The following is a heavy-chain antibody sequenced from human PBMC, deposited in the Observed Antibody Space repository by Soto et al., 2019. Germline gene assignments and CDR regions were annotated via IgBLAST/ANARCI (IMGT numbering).Heavy chain of an antibody. D-gene: IGHD3-10*01. CDR3: ARQENDSGYHYLRPFGH. CDR1: GASVRSSRFY. V-gene: IGHV4-39*01. CDR2: IVSSGAM. Sequence: SETLSLTCSVSGASVRSSRFYWGWIRQTPGKGLEWIGSIVSSGAMHPNPSLRSRIDISLDSSQNKLSLDLFSVTAADTSVYYCARQENDSGYHYLRPFGHWGQGILVTVSS. J-gene: IGHJ4*02.